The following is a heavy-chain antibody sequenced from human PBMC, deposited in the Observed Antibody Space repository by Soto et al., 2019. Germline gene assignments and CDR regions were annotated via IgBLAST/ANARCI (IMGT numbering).Heavy chain of an antibody. J-gene: IGHJ4*02. CDR3: ARRGYSSSPSGQYFDY. Sequence: QVQLVQSGAEVKKPGSSVKVSCKASGGTFSSYAISWVRQAPGQGLEWMGGIIPIFGTANYAQKFQGRVTITADEATSTAYMELSSLRSEDTDVYYCARRGYSSSPSGQYFDYWGQGTLVTVSS. V-gene: IGHV1-69*01. CDR1: GGTFSSYA. D-gene: IGHD6-6*01. CDR2: IIPIFGTA.